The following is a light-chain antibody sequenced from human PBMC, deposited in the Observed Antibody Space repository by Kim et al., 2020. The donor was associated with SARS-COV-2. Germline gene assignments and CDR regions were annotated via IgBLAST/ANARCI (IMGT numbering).Light chain of an antibody. V-gene: IGLV2-8*01. CDR2: EVS. Sequence: GQSVAISCTGTNSDVGGYNYVSWYQQHPGKAPQLMIFEVSKRPSGVPDRFSGSKSGNTASLTVSGLQAEDEANYYCSSYAGSNNVVFGGGTQLTVL. CDR3: SSYAGSNNVV. J-gene: IGLJ2*01. CDR1: NSDVGGYNY.